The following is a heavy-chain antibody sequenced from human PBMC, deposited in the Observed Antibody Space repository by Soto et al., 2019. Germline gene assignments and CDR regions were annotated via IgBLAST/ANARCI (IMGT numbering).Heavy chain of an antibody. Sequence: QLQLQESGPGLVKPSETLSLTCTVSGGSISSSSYYWGWIRQPPGKGLEWIGSIYYSGSTYYNPSLKSRVTISVDTSKNQFSLKLSSVTAADTAVYYCAPGGYSYGPFNWFDPWGQGTLVTVSS. CDR2: IYYSGST. J-gene: IGHJ5*02. V-gene: IGHV4-39*01. CDR1: GGSISSSSYY. CDR3: APGGYSYGPFNWFDP. D-gene: IGHD5-18*01.